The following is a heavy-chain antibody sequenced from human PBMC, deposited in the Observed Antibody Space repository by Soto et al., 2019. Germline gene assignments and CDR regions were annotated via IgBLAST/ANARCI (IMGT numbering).Heavy chain of an antibody. CDR3: AKGGDTAYNFWYFDR. D-gene: IGHD1-26*01. Sequence: EVQLLESGGGLVQPGGSLRLSCAASGFTFSNYAMNWVRQAPGKGLEWVSSITGSGDKTYYADSVKGRFTISRDKSKNSLDLQRNSWRAEDTAVYSGAKGGDTAYNFWYFDRWVRGTLVTVSS. CDR1: GFTFSNYA. V-gene: IGHV3-23*01. J-gene: IGHJ2*01. CDR2: ITGSGDKT.